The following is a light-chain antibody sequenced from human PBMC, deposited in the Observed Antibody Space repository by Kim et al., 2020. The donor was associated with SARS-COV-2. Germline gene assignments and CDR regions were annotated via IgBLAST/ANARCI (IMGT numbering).Light chain of an antibody. J-gene: IGKJ4*01. CDR1: KSFNTW. CDR3: LQYNDYPLT. CDR2: RAS. Sequence: ASVGDRVTITCRASKSFNTWLDWYQQKTGKAPKLLIYRASSLESGVPSRFSGSASGTEFTLTISSLQPDDFATYYCLQYNDYPLTFGGGTKVDIK. V-gene: IGKV1-5*03.